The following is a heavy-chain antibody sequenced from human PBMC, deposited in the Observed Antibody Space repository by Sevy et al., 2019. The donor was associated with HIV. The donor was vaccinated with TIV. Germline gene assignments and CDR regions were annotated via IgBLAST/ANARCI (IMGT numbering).Heavy chain of an antibody. CDR1: GVSITRSY. CDR2: VYYTGKT. Sequence: SETLSLTCNVSGVSITRSYWNWIRQTPGKGLEWIAFVYYTGKTNYNPSLKSRVTVSLDTSKSQFSLKLSSVTAADTAVYYCARGGAGRQFDYYYYMDVWGKGTTATVSS. CDR3: ARGGAGRQFDYYYYMDV. J-gene: IGHJ6*03. D-gene: IGHD6-6*01. V-gene: IGHV4-59*01.